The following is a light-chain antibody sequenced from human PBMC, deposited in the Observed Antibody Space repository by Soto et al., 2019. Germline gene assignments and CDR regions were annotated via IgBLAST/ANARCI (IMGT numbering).Light chain of an antibody. CDR1: SSDVGGYNF. V-gene: IGLV2-14*01. CDR2: EVN. Sequence: QSALTQPASVSGSPGQSITISCTGSSSDVGGYNFVSWSQQHPGKAPKLMIYEVNYRPSGVSDRFSGSKSGNTASLTISGLQAEDEADYYCSSFRNNTVVFGGGTKVTVL. CDR3: SSFRNNTVV. J-gene: IGLJ2*01.